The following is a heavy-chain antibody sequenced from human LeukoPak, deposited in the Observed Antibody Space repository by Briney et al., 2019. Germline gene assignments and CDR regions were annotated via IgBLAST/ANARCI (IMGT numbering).Heavy chain of an antibody. J-gene: IGHJ5*02. CDR1: GGSFSGYY. CDR3: ARRVVGASGGWFDP. CDR2: INHSGST. V-gene: IGHV4-34*01. Sequence: PSETLSLTCAVYGGSFSGYYWSWIRQPPGKGLEWIGEINHSGSTNYNPSLKSRVTISVDTSKNQFSLKLSSVTAADTAVYYCARRVVGASGGWFDPWGQGTLVTVSS. D-gene: IGHD1-26*01.